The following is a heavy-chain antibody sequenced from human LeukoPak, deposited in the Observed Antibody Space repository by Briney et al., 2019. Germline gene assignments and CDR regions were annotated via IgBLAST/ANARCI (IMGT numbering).Heavy chain of an antibody. V-gene: IGHV4-59*01. CDR2: IYYTGST. D-gene: IGHD3-22*01. CDR1: GGSIGSFY. Sequence: TSETLSLTCNVSGGSIGSFYWNWIRQPPGKGLEWIGYIYYTGSTNYNPSLKSRVTILVDTSKNQFSLKVSSVTAADTAVYYCMVGPYYYDSSGYYWNEYWGQGTLVTVSS. J-gene: IGHJ4*02. CDR3: MVGPYYYDSSGYYWNEY.